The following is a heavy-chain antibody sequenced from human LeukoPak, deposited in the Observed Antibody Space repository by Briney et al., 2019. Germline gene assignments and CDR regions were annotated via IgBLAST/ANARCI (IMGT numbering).Heavy chain of an antibody. CDR2: ISSSSSYI. Sequence: GGPLRLSCAASGFTFSSYSMNWVRQAPGKGLEWVSSISSSSSYIYYAGSVKGRFTISRDNAKNSLYLQMNSLRAEDAAVYYCARDGTAQGAVDYWGQGTLVTVSS. J-gene: IGHJ4*02. CDR3: ARDGTAQGAVDY. D-gene: IGHD1-26*01. CDR1: GFTFSSYS. V-gene: IGHV3-21*01.